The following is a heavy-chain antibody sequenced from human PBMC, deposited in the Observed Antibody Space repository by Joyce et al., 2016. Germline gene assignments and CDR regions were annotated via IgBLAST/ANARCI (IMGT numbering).Heavy chain of an antibody. V-gene: IGHV3-48*03. CDR3: TRSLQGTGYVY. CDR1: GFSFRGHD. D-gene: IGHD2-2*03. J-gene: IGHJ4*02. Sequence: EVQLEESGGGLAQPGGSLRLSCAASGFSFRGHDMSWVRQAPGKGLQWVSYISSSGNTIHYADSVKGRFTISRDNAKNSLYLQMNSLRAEDTAIYYCTRSLQGTGYVYWGQGTLVTVSS. CDR2: ISSSGNTI.